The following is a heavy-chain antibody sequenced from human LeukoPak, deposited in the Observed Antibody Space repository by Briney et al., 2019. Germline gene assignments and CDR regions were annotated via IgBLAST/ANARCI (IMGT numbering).Heavy chain of an antibody. CDR3: ARSKDTAMVMGFDY. J-gene: IGHJ4*02. CDR1: GFTFSSYS. D-gene: IGHD5-18*01. V-gene: IGHV3-21*01. CDR2: ISSSSSYI. Sequence: GGSLRLSCAASGFTFSSYSMNWVRQAPGKGLEWVSSISSSSSYIYYADSVKGRFTISRDNAKNSLYLQMNSLRAEDTAVYYCARSKDTAMVMGFDYWSQGTLVTVSS.